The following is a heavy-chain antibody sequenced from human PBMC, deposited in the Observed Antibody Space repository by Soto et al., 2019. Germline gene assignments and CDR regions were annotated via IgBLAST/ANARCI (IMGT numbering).Heavy chain of an antibody. CDR1: GFTFSSYW. J-gene: IGHJ6*02. V-gene: IGHV3-74*01. CDR3: TRSDYYGSGSYIYYYGMDV. Sequence: EVQLVESGGGLVQPGGSLRLSCAASGFTFSSYWMHWVRQAPGKGLVWVSRISNDGSSTSYADSVKGRFTISRDNAKNTLYLQMNSLRAEDTAVYCCTRSDYYGSGSYIYYYGMDVWGQGTTVTVSS. CDR2: ISNDGSST. D-gene: IGHD3-10*01.